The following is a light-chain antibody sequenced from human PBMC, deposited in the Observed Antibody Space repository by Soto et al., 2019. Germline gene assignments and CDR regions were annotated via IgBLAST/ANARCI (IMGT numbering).Light chain of an antibody. CDR3: QQYHNWPT. Sequence: EIVMTQSPATLSVSPGERATLSCRATESVSTYLAWYQKKPGQAPRLLVYGASTRATGIPARFSGSGSGTEFTLTSSRLQSEDFAVYYCQQYHNWPTFGQGTKLEIK. J-gene: IGKJ2*01. V-gene: IGKV3-15*01. CDR2: GAS. CDR1: ESVSTY.